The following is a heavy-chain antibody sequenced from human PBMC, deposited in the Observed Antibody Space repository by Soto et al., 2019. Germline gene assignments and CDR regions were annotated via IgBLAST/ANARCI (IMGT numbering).Heavy chain of an antibody. J-gene: IGHJ6*02. CDR3: ARIRDDILPCNYYGMDV. V-gene: IGHV4-4*02. Sequence: QVQLQESGPGLEKPSRTLSLTCAVSGGSISSSNLWSWVRHPPGKGLEWIGEIYHSGSTNYNPSLSSRVTISVDKAKTQSSLKLSSVPAADAAVYYCARIRDDILPCNYYGMDVWGPGTTVTASS. CDR1: GGSISSSNL. D-gene: IGHD3-9*01. CDR2: IYHSGST.